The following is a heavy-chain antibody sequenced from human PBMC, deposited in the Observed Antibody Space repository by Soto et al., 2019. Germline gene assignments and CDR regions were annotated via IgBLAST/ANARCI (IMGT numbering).Heavy chain of an antibody. Sequence: QVQLVESGGGVVQPGRSLRLSCAASGFTFSSYAMHWVRQAPGKGLEWVAVIWYDGSNKYYADSVKGRFTISRDNSKNTLYLQMNSLRAEDTAVYYCARDRSYSSRLYYYGMDVWGQGTTVTVSS. CDR2: IWYDGSNK. J-gene: IGHJ6*02. V-gene: IGHV3-33*08. D-gene: IGHD6-13*01. CDR3: ARDRSYSSRLYYYGMDV. CDR1: GFTFSSYA.